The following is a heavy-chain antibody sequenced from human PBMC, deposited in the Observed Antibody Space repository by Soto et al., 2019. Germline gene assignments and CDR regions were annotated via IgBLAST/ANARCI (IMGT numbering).Heavy chain of an antibody. CDR2: ISYDGSNK. J-gene: IGHJ6*02. Sequence: QVQLVESGGGVVQPGRSLRLSCAASGFTFSSYGMHWVRRAPGKGLEGVGVISYDGSNKYYADFVKGRLTISRDNSKKTLYLQMNSLRAEDTAVYYCAKHGGYGMDVWGQGTTVTVSS. CDR1: GFTFSSYG. CDR3: AKHGGYGMDV. V-gene: IGHV3-30*18.